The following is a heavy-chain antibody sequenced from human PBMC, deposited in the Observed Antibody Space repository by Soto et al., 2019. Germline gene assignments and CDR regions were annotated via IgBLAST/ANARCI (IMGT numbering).Heavy chain of an antibody. V-gene: IGHV1-69*12. CDR1: GGNFSRHA. Sequence: QVQLVQSGAEVRKPGSSVNVSCKASGGNFSRHALSWVRQAPGQGLEWLGGIIPIFGTSNLAQRYQDRVLFSVGASTNTASMDMRSLSPADTAVYYCAIATRILSFGAAPPYYHGMDVCGQGTTVIVSS. D-gene: IGHD3-10*01. CDR3: AIATRILSFGAAPPYYHGMDV. CDR2: IIPIFGTS. J-gene: IGHJ6*02.